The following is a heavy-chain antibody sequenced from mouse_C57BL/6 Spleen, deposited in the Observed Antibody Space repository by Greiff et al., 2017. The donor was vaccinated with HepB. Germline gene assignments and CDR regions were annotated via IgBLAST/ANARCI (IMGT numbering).Heavy chain of an antibody. Sequence: VQLQQSGPGLVKPSQSLSLTCSVTGYSITSGYYWNWIRQFPGNKLEWMGYISYDGSNNYNPSLKNRISITRDTSKNQFFLKLNSVTTEDTATYYCARNYGNYDWYFDVWGTGTTVTVSS. CDR2: ISYDGSN. CDR3: ARNYGNYDWYFDV. V-gene: IGHV3-6*01. J-gene: IGHJ1*03. D-gene: IGHD2-1*01. CDR1: GYSITSGYY.